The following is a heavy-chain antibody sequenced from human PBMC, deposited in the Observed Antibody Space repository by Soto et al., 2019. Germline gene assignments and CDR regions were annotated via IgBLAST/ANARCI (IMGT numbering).Heavy chain of an antibody. J-gene: IGHJ4*02. CDR3: ARESDYDTFDY. Sequence: SLRLSCAASGFTFSSYEMNWVRQAPGKGLEWVSYISGSGSSIYYADSVKGRFTISRDNAKKSLYLQMNGLRAEDTAVYYCARESDYDTFDYWGQGTLVTVSS. CDR2: ISGSGSSI. CDR1: GFTFSSYE. D-gene: IGHD3-9*01. V-gene: IGHV3-48*03.